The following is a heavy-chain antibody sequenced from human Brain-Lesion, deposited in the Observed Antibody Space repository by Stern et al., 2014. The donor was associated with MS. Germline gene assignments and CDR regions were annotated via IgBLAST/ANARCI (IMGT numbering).Heavy chain of an antibody. CDR2: IFNRGST. V-gene: IGHV4-61*02. J-gene: IGHJ6*02. CDR3: ARGRVVPGFQYYATDV. D-gene: IGHD2-2*01. CDR1: GGSISSGGYY. Sequence: VQLVESGPGLVKPSQTLSLSCTVSGGSISSGGYYWSWIRQPAGKGLEWIGRIFNRGSTSYNPPLQRRVPISIDTHQNHVSLMLNPMTAADTAVYYCARGRVVPGFQYYATDVWGQGTTVIVSS.